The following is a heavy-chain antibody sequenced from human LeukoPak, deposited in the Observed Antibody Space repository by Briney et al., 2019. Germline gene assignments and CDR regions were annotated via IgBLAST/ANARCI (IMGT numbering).Heavy chain of an antibody. J-gene: IGHJ4*02. CDR2: IYTSGST. V-gene: IGHV4-4*07. CDR3: ARDLNIYDSSGRLDY. Sequence: PSETLSLTCTVSGGSISSYYWSWIRQPPGKGLEWIGRIYTSGSTNYNPSLKSRVTMSVDTSKNQFSLKLSSVTAADTAVYYCARDLNIYDSSGRLDYWGQGTLVTVSS. CDR1: GGSISSYY. D-gene: IGHD3-22*01.